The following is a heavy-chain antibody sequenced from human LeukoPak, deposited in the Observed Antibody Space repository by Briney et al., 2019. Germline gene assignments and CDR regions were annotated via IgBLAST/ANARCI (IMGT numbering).Heavy chain of an antibody. J-gene: IGHJ2*01. CDR1: VGSISIVGYF. CDR3: ASAFLTTTPRYCSSTSCYTGRYFDL. V-gene: IGHV4-31*03. D-gene: IGHD2-2*02. Sequence: SSETLSLTCTVSVGSISIVGYFCSWIRQHPAKGLEWNEYIYYSGSTYYNPALKSRVTIKVDTSKNQFSLKLSSVTAADTDVYYCASAFLTTTPRYCSSTSCYTGRYFDLWGHGTLVTVSS. CDR2: IYYSGST.